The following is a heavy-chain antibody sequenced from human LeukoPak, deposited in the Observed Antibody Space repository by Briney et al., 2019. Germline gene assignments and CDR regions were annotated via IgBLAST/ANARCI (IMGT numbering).Heavy chain of an antibody. D-gene: IGHD2-2*01. CDR2: IIPIFGTA. CDR1: GGTFSSYA. J-gene: IGHJ4*02. Sequence: GASVKVSCKASGGTFSSYAISWVRQAPGQGLEWMGGIIPIFGTANYAQKFQGRVTITADESTSTAYMELSSLRSEDTAVYYCARVSGVVVPAAPYYFDYWGQGTLVTVSS. V-gene: IGHV1-69*01. CDR3: ARVSGVVVPAAPYYFDY.